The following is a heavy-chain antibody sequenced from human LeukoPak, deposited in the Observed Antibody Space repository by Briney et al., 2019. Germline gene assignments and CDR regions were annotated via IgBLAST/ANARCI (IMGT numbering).Heavy chain of an antibody. CDR2: INHSGST. CDR1: GGSFSGYY. V-gene: IGHV4-34*01. J-gene: IGHJ4*02. Sequence: SETLSLTCAVYGGSFSGYYWSWIRQPPGKGLEWIGEINHSGSTNYNPSLKSRVTISVDTSKNQFSLKLSSVTAADTAMYYCARGVDEDSSGYLFDYWGQGTLVTVSS. D-gene: IGHD3-22*01. CDR3: ARGVDEDSSGYLFDY.